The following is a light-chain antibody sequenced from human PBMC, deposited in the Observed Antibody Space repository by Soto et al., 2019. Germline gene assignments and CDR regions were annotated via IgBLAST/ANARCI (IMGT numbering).Light chain of an antibody. Sequence: DIQMTQSPSTLSASVGERVTIICRASQSISSWLAWYQQKGGKAPKLLISKASNLDSGVPSRFSGSGSGTEFNLTISSLQPEDFATYYCQQYNSFIWTFGQGTKVDIK. CDR3: QQYNSFIWT. J-gene: IGKJ1*01. CDR2: KAS. V-gene: IGKV1-5*03. CDR1: QSISSW.